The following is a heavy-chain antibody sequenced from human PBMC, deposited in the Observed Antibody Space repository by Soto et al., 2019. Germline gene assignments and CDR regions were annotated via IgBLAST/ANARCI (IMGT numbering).Heavy chain of an antibody. D-gene: IGHD3-10*01. Sequence: GGSLRLSCAASGFTFDDYTMHWVRQAPGKGLEWVSLISWDGGSTYYADSVKGRFTISRDNSKNSLYLQMNSLRTEDTALYYCAKDQWFGELACPPYYYGMDVWGQGTTVTVSS. J-gene: IGHJ6*02. CDR1: GFTFDDYT. V-gene: IGHV3-43*01. CDR2: ISWDGGST. CDR3: AKDQWFGELACPPYYYGMDV.